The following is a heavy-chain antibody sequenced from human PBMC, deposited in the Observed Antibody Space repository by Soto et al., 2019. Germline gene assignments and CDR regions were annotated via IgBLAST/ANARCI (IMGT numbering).Heavy chain of an antibody. CDR1: GFTFSSYS. V-gene: IGHV3-23*01. CDR3: AKGRRAYYYYGMDV. CDR2: ITASGGTT. Sequence: GGSLRLSCAASGFTFSSYSMTWVRQAPGKGLEWVAHITASGGTTYYADSVKGRFTISRDTSRNTLYLQMNSLRAEDTAVYYCAKGRRAYYYYGMDVWGQGTTVTVSS. J-gene: IGHJ6*02.